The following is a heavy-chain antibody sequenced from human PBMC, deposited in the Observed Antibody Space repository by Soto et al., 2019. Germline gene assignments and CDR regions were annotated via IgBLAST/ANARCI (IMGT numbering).Heavy chain of an antibody. CDR1: GDTFSFYS. Sequence: QVQLVQSGAEVKRPGSSVKVSCKASGDTFSFYSINWVRQAPGLGREWMGRVNPILSLSNYAQRFQGRVTMTADMSTSTAYMVISSLRSEDTAIYYCATSYGSGYRAFDYWGQGAQVIVSS. D-gene: IGHD3-10*01. CDR3: ATSYGSGYRAFDY. V-gene: IGHV1-69*02. J-gene: IGHJ4*02. CDR2: VNPILSLS.